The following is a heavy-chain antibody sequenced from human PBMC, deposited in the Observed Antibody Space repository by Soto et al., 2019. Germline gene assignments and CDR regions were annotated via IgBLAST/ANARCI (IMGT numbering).Heavy chain of an antibody. V-gene: IGHV3-15*01. CDR1: GFIFNDAW. J-gene: IGHJ4*02. CDR2: IRSESDGGTT. CDR3: TTGWSSKDY. Sequence: EVQLVESGGGLVKPGGPLRLPCAASGFIFNDAWMNWVRQAPGKGLEWVGRIRSESDGGTTDYAAPVKDRFIISREDSKNMVYLQMDSLKTEDTAVYFCTTGWSSKDYWGQGTLVTVSS. D-gene: IGHD6-13*01.